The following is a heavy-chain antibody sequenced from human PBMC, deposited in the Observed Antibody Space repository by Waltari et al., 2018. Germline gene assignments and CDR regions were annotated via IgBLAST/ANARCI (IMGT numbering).Heavy chain of an antibody. CDR3: ARGRIFGVVIQSLDY. CDR1: GGSISSYY. V-gene: IGHV4-59*01. CDR2: IYYSGST. Sequence: QVQLQESGPGLVKPSETLSLTCTVSGGSISSYYWSWIRQPPGKGLEWIGYIYYSGSTNYNPSLKSRVTISVDTSKNQFSLKLSSVTAADTAVYYCARGRIFGVVIQSLDYWGQGTLVTVSS. D-gene: IGHD3-3*01. J-gene: IGHJ4*02.